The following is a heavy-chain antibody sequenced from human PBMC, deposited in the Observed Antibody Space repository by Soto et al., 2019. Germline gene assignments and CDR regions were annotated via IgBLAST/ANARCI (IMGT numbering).Heavy chain of an antibody. D-gene: IGHD2-2*01. CDR2: IDPSDSYT. CDR1: GYSFTSYW. CDR3: ARAIVVVPAAEEYYYYGMDV. J-gene: IGHJ6*02. V-gene: IGHV5-10-1*01. Sequence: GESLKISCKGSGYSFTSYWISWVRQMPGKGLEWMGRIDPSDSYTNYSPSFQGHVTISADKSISTAYLQWSSLKASDTAMYYCARAIVVVPAAEEYYYYGMDVWGQGTTVTVS.